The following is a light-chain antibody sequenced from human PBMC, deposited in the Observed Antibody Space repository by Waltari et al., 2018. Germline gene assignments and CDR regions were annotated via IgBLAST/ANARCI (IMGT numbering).Light chain of an antibody. Sequence: QSALTQPASVSGSPGQPITIPCPGTSRAVGGYNSVSWYQQHPGKAPKLMIYDVSNRPSGVSNRFSGSKSGNTASLTISGLQAEDEADYYCSSYTSTDVVFGGGTKLTVL. CDR2: DVS. CDR1: SRAVGGYNS. CDR3: SSYTSTDVV. J-gene: IGLJ2*01. V-gene: IGLV2-14*01.